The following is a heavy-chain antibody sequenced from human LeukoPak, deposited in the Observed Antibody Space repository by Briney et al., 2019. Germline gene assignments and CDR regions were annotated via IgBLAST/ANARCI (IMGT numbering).Heavy chain of an antibody. CDR2: IRYDGSNK. CDR1: GFTFSSYG. CDR3: ATSSGGIASDFNY. V-gene: IGHV3-30*02. Sequence: AGGSLRLSCAASGFTFSSYGMHWVRQAPGKGLEWVAFIRYDGSNKYYADSVKGRFTISRDNAKNSLSLQMNSLRAEDTAVYYCATSSGGIASDFNYWGQGTLVTVSS. J-gene: IGHJ4*02. D-gene: IGHD4-23*01.